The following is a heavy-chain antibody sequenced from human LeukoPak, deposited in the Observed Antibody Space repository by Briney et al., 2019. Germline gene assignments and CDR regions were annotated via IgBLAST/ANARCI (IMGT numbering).Heavy chain of an antibody. CDR2: IKQDASEK. J-gene: IGHJ4*02. CDR1: GVAFSSFW. D-gene: IGHD1-14*01. CDR3: ARLWEPDFDY. V-gene: IGHV3-7*03. Sequence: GGSLRLSCAASGVAFSSFWMSWVRQAPGKGLEWVANIKQDASEKYYVDSVKGRFTISRDNVKNSLYLQMNSLRDEDTAVYYCARLWEPDFDYWGQGVLVTVSS.